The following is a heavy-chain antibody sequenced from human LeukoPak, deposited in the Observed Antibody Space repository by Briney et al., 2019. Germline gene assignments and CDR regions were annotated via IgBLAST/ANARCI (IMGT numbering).Heavy chain of an antibody. V-gene: IGHV3-48*04. CDR1: GFTFSSYS. CDR3: AKGVRITMVRGAFDI. CDR2: ISYNSGT. J-gene: IGHJ3*02. Sequence: GGSLRLSCAASGFTFSSYSMNWVRQAPGKGLEWLSYISYNSGTYYADSVKGRFTISRDNGKNLLYLQMDRLRAEDTALYYCAKGVRITMVRGAFDIWGQGTMVTVSS. D-gene: IGHD3-10*01.